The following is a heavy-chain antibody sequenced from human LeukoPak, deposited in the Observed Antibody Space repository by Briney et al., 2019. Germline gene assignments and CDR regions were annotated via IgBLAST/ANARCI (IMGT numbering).Heavy chain of an antibody. Sequence: ASVKVSCNASGYTFTSYGISWVRQAPGQGLEWMGWISAYSGNTNYAQKLQGRVTMTTDTSTSTAYMELRSLRSDDTAVYYCARSSAIVGATQAFDIWGQGTMVTVSS. CDR2: ISAYSGNT. CDR1: GYTFTSYG. J-gene: IGHJ3*02. CDR3: ARSSAIVGATQAFDI. D-gene: IGHD1-26*01. V-gene: IGHV1-18*01.